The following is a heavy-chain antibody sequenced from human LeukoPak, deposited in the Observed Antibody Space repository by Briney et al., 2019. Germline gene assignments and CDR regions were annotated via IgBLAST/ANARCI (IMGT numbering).Heavy chain of an antibody. V-gene: IGHV4-4*02. CDR1: GGSISSSNW. Sequence: KSSETLSLTCAVSGGSISSSNWWSWVRQPPGKGLEWIGEIYHSGSTNYNPSLKSRVTISVDKSKNQFSLKLSSVTAADTAVYYCARGNGSSWFSRRVWFDPWGQGTLVTVSS. D-gene: IGHD6-13*01. CDR3: ARGNGSSWFSRRVWFDP. J-gene: IGHJ5*02. CDR2: IYHSGST.